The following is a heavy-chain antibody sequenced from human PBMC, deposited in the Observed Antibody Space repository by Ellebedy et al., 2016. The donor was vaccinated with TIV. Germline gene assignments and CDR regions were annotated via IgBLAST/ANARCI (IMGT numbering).Heavy chain of an antibody. CDR3: AREFDWAVGFDP. V-gene: IGHV4-34*01. CDR1: GFTFSDYY. Sequence: ESLKISCAASGFTFSDYYMSWIRQPPGKGLEWIGEINHSGSTNYNPSLKSRVTISVDTSKNQFSLKLSSVTAADTAVYYCAREFDWAVGFDPWGQGTLVTVSS. J-gene: IGHJ5*02. CDR2: INHSGST. D-gene: IGHD3-9*01.